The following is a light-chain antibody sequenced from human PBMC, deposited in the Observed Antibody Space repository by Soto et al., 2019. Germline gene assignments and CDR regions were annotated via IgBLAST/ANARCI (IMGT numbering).Light chain of an antibody. V-gene: IGKV3-15*01. Sequence: EIVLTQSPVTLSLSPGERATLSCRASQSVTNSLAWYQQKPGQAPRLLIYGASTRATGVPARFSGSGSATQFTLTISSLQSEDFGFYYCQQYKQWPVAFGGGTKVEIK. CDR3: QQYKQWPVA. CDR2: GAS. CDR1: QSVTNS. J-gene: IGKJ4*01.